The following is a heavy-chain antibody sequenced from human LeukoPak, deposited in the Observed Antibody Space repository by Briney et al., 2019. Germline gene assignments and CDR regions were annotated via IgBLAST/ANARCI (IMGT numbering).Heavy chain of an antibody. D-gene: IGHD3-10*01. J-gene: IGHJ4*02. CDR1: GYTFTGYY. Sequence: ASVKVSCKASGYTFTGYYIHWVRQAPGQGLEWMGWINPNSGGTNYAQNFQGRVTMTRDTSIITAYMELSSLRSDDTALYYCARDRREVYKYGSGTFKFGENFFDSWGQGTLVTVSS. V-gene: IGHV1-2*02. CDR2: INPNSGGT. CDR3: ARDRREVYKYGSGTFKFGENFFDS.